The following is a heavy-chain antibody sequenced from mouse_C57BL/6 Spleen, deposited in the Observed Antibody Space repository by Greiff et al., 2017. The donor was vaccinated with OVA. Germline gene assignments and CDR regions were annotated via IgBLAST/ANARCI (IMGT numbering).Heavy chain of an antibody. V-gene: IGHV3-6*01. CDR3: AITGPFDY. CDR1: GYSITSGYY. D-gene: IGHD4-1*01. Sequence: EVQLQESGPGLVKPSQSLSLTCSVTGYSITSGYYWNWIRQFPGNKLEWMGYISYDGSNNYNPSLKNRISITRDTSKNQFFLKLNSVTTEDTATYYCAITGPFDYWGQGTTLTVSS. CDR2: ISYDGSN. J-gene: IGHJ2*01.